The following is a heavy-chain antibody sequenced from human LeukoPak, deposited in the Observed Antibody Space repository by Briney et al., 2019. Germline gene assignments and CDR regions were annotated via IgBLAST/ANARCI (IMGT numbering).Heavy chain of an antibody. CDR1: GLTFSNYA. J-gene: IGHJ4*02. D-gene: IGHD1-26*01. Sequence: GGSLRLSCAASGLTFSNYALVWVRQAPGKGLEWVSYISGSGSSIYYADSVKGRFTISRDNAKNSLDLQMNSLGAEDTAVYYCARRSGSYQADFDYWGQGTLVTVSS. V-gene: IGHV3-11*01. CDR2: ISGSGSSI. CDR3: ARRSGSYQADFDY.